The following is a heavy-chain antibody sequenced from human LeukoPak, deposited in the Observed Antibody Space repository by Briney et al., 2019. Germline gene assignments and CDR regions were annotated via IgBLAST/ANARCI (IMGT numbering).Heavy chain of an antibody. D-gene: IGHD3-10*01. CDR2: ISSSSYYI. CDR3: ARDLGSYGSGSYFDY. J-gene: IGHJ4*02. CDR1: GFTFSSYS. Sequence: GGSLRLSCGASGFTFSSYSMNWVRQAPGKGLEWVSSISSSSYYIYYADSLRGRFTISRDNAKNSLYLQMNSLRAEDTAVYYCARDLGSYGSGSYFDYWGQGTLVTVSS. V-gene: IGHV3-21*01.